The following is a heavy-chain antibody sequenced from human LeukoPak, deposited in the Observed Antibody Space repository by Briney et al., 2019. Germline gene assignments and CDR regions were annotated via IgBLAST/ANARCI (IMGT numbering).Heavy chain of an antibody. CDR3: ARVLAAAGYFDY. CDR2: IYYSGST. D-gene: IGHD6-13*01. CDR1: GYSISSGYY. V-gene: IGHV4-61*01. J-gene: IGHJ4*02. Sequence: SETLSLTCVVSGYSISSGYYWGWIRQPPGKGLEWIGYIYYSGSTNYNPSLKSRVTISVDTSKNQFSLKLSSVTAADTAVYYCARVLAAAGYFDYWGQGTLVTVSS.